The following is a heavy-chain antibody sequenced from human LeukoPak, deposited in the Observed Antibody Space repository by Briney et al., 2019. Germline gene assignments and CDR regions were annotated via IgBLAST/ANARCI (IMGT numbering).Heavy chain of an antibody. D-gene: IGHD7-27*01. CDR3: VRGVELGIPGY. V-gene: IGHV3-74*01. CDR1: GFTFSSYW. CDR2: INSDGSST. Sequence: GGSLRLSCAASGFTFSSYWMHWVRQAPGEGLVWVSRINSDGSSTSYADSVKGRFTISRDNAKNTLYLQMNSLRVEDTAVYYCVRGVELGIPGYWGQGTLVTVSS. J-gene: IGHJ4*02.